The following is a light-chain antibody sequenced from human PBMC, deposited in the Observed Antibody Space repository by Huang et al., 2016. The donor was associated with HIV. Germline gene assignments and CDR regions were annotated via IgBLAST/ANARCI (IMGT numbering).Light chain of an antibody. Sequence: EVVLTQSPATLSLSPGERATLSCRASQSVSSSLAWFQQRPGQAPRLLIYDDSIRATGIPARFSGSGSGTDFTLTISSLEPEDFVVYYCQQRTDWPPWTFGQGTKVEIK. CDR2: DDS. J-gene: IGKJ1*01. V-gene: IGKV3-11*01. CDR3: QQRTDWPPWT. CDR1: QSVSSS.